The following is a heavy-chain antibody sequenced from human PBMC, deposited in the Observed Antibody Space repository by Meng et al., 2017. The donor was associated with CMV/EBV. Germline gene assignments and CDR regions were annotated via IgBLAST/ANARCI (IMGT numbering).Heavy chain of an antibody. CDR2: IYWNDEK. Sequence: CTSGGESLSNSGVGEGWSRQPPGKAREWRALIYWNDEKRYSPSLKSRLTITKDTSKNQVVLTMTNMDPVDTATYYGAHSKDWGFFDYWGQGTLVTVSS. D-gene: IGHD3-16*01. J-gene: IGHJ4*02. CDR1: GESLSNSGVG. CDR3: AHSKDWGFFDY. V-gene: IGHV2-5*01.